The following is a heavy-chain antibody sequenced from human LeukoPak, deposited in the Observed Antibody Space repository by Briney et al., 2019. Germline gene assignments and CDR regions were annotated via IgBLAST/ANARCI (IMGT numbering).Heavy chain of an antibody. CDR2: IIPIFGTA. J-gene: IGHJ6*03. D-gene: IGHD3-10*01. Sequence: SVKVSCKASGGTFSSYAISWVRQAPGQGLEWMGGIIPIFGTANYAQKFQGRVTITADESTSTAYMELSSLRSEDTAVYYCARGTLYYYGSGSEYYYYYMDVWGKGTTVTISS. CDR3: ARGTLYYYGSGSEYYYYYMDV. V-gene: IGHV1-69*13. CDR1: GGTFSSYA.